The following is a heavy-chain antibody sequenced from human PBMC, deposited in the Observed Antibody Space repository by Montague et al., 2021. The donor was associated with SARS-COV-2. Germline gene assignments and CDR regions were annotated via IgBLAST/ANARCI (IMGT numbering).Heavy chain of an antibody. J-gene: IGHJ4*02. V-gene: IGHV4-59*01. Sequence: SETLSLTCSVSGGSTSNYNWTWIRQSPAKGLQWIGYIFYTASTKFNPSLNSRVSMSLATSKYHFSLRLSAVTAADTAPYYCARAQNICFIANCVTYFDLWGLGALVTVSS. CDR3: ARAQNICFIANCVTYFDL. CDR1: GGSTSNYN. D-gene: IGHD2-15*01. CDR2: IFYTAST.